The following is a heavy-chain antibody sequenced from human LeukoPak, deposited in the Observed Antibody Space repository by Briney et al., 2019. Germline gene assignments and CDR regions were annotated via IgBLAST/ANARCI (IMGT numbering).Heavy chain of an antibody. CDR1: GDPLRSHY. D-gene: IGHD3-3*01. V-gene: IGHV4-59*11. CDR2: IYCSGST. CDR3: ARRYDFWSGPQPSYY. Sequence: SETLSLTCTVSGDPLRSHYRSWIPQPPGKGLEWIGYIYCSGSTNYNPSLKSRVTISVDTSKNQFSLKLSSVTAADTAVYYCARRYDFWSGPQPSYYWGQGTLVTVSS. J-gene: IGHJ4*02.